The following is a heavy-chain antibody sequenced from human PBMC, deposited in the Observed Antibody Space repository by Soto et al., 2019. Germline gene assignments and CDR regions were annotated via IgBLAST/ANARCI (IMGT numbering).Heavy chain of an antibody. D-gene: IGHD2-8*02. Sequence: QEQLVESGGGVVQPGRSLRLSCAASGLTFRNYAMHWVRQAPGKGLEWVAVISYDGNNKVYANSVKGRFTISRDNSKNALQLQMNSLRGDDTAVYHCVGAVLTDAFEIWGQATMVTVSS. CDR2: ISYDGNNK. CDR3: VGAVLTDAFEI. CDR1: GLTFRNYA. V-gene: IGHV3-30*03. J-gene: IGHJ3*02.